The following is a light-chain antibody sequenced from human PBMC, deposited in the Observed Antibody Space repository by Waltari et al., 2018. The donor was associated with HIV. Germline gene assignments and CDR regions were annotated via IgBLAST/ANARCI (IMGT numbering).Light chain of an antibody. CDR3: QSYDSSLSGVI. CDR2: GNT. CDR1: TSNIGAGYD. J-gene: IGLJ2*01. Sequence: QSVLTQPPSVSGAPGQRVTISCTGNTSNIGAGYDVHWYQQLPGTAPKLLIYGNTIRPSGVPDRFSGSTSGTSASLAITGLQADDEADFYCQSYDSSLSGVIFGGGTKLTVL. V-gene: IGLV1-40*01.